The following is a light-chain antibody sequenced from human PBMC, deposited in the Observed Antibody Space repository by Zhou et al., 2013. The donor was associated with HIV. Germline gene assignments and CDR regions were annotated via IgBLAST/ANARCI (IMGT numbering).Light chain of an antibody. CDR2: GAS. Sequence: PGERATLSCRASQSLSSNYLAWYQQKPGQAPRLLIYGASSRATGIPDRFSGSGSGTDFTLTISRLEPEDFAVYYCQQYGSSPGTFGQGTKVEIK. J-gene: IGKJ1*01. CDR1: QSLSSNY. CDR3: QQYGSSPGT. V-gene: IGKV3-20*01.